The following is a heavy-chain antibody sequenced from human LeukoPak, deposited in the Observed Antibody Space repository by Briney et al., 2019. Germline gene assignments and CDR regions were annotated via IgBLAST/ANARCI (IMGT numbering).Heavy chain of an antibody. D-gene: IGHD6-19*01. CDR1: GGSFSGYY. V-gene: IGHV4-34*01. J-gene: IGHJ4*02. Sequence: SETLSLICAVSGGSFSGYYGSWIRQPPGEGREWRGEINHSGSTNYNPSLKRRVPISVDTDNNQFSLKLSSVAAADTAVYYCARVRVIPRAVAGTTRYFDYWGQGALASVSS. CDR2: INHSGST. CDR3: ARVRVIPRAVAGTTRYFDY.